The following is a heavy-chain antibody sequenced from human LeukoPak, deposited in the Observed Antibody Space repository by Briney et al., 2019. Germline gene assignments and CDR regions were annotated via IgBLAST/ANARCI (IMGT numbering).Heavy chain of an antibody. CDR2: IHVSGTT. CDR3: AREAERRIVN. J-gene: IGHJ4*02. CDR1: GFSISSGYY. Sequence: PSETLSLTCVVSGFSISSGYYWGWIRQPPGKGLEWIANIHVSGTTFYNSSLNSRVAISIDTSKSQFSLKLSSVTAADTAVYFCAREAERRIVNWGRGTLVTVSS. V-gene: IGHV4-38-2*02. D-gene: IGHD1-1*01.